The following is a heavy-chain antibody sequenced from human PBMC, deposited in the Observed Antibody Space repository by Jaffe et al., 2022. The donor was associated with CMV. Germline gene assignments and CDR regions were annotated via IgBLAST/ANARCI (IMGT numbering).Heavy chain of an antibody. V-gene: IGHV3-23*01. Sequence: EVQLLESGGGLVQPGGSLRLSCATSGFTFSTHAMSWVRQAPGKGLEWVSSISSGGDSTYYADSVKGRFTISRDISKNTLYLQMNSLRAEDTALYYCAKLVKTATGGDYWGQGTLVTVSS. J-gene: IGHJ4*02. CDR3: AKLVKTATGGDY. CDR1: GFTFSTHA. D-gene: IGHD2-15*01. CDR2: ISSGGDST.